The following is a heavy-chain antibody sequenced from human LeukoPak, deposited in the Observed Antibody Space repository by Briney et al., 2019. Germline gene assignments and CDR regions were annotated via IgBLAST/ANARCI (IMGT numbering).Heavy chain of an antibody. CDR3: ASLFTLVPAYDMDV. CDR1: GFTFSSYG. V-gene: IGHV3-33*01. Sequence: GRSLRLSCAASGFTFSSYGMHWVRQAPGKGLEWVGVIWYDGSNKYYADSVKGRFTISRDNSKNTLYLQMNSLRAEDTAVYYCASLFTLVPAYDMDVWGKGTTVTVSS. CDR2: IWYDGSNK. J-gene: IGHJ6*04. D-gene: IGHD4/OR15-4a*01.